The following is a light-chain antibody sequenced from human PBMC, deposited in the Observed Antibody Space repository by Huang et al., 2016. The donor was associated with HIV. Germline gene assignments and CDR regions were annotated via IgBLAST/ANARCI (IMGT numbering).Light chain of an antibody. Sequence: DIVMTQSPLSLPVTPGEPASISCKSSQSLLHSNGYNYLDGYLQKQGQFPQLLISFGSNRASGVPDRFSGSGSGTDFTLKISRVEAEDVGVYYCMQALETPITFGQGTRLEIK. CDR1: QSLLHSNGYNY. CDR3: MQALETPIT. J-gene: IGKJ5*01. CDR2: FGS. V-gene: IGKV2-28*01.